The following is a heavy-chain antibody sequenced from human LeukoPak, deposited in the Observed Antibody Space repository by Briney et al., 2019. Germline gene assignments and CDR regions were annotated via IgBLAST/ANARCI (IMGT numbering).Heavy chain of an antibody. D-gene: IGHD3-10*01. CDR1: GFTFSSYS. Sequence: GGSLRLSCAASGFTFSSYSMNWVRQAPGKGLEWVSSISSSSSYIYYADSVKGRFTISRDNSKNTLYLQMNSLRAEDTAVYYCAKLTNYYGSGNYSSDYWGQGTLVTVSS. CDR2: ISSSSSYI. CDR3: AKLTNYYGSGNYSSDY. V-gene: IGHV3-21*04. J-gene: IGHJ4*02.